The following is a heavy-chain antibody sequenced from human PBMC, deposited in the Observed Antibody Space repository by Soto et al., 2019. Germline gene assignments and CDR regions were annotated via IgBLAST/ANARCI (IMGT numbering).Heavy chain of an antibody. Sequence: SETLSLTCAVYGGSFSCYYWSWIRQPPGKGLEWIGEINHSGSTNYNPSLKSRVTISVDTSKNQFSLKLSSVTAADTAVYYCARGLLRYFARFDYWGQGTLVTVSS. CDR3: ARGLLRYFARFDY. D-gene: IGHD3-9*01. V-gene: IGHV4-34*01. CDR1: GGSFSCYY. CDR2: INHSGST. J-gene: IGHJ4*02.